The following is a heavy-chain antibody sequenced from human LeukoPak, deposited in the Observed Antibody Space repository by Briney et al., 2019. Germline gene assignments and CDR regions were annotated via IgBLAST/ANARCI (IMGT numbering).Heavy chain of an antibody. CDR3: ARSRMVRGVIHY. V-gene: IGHV1-2*02. D-gene: IGHD3-10*01. CDR2: VNPNSGAT. CDR1: GYTFTAYY. J-gene: IGHJ4*02. Sequence: ASVKVSCKASGYTFTAYYIFWVRQAPGQSLEWMGWVNPNSGATNYAQMFQGRVTMTRDTSISTAYMELSRLRSDDTAVYYCARSRMVRGVIHYWGQGTLVTVSS.